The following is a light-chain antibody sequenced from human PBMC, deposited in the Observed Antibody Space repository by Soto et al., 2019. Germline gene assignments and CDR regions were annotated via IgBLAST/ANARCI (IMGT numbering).Light chain of an antibody. Sequence: QSVLTQPPSVSAAPGQKVTISCSGSSSNIGNNYVSWYQQLPGTAPKLLIYENNKRPSGMPYRFSGSKSGTSATLGITGLQTGDEADYYCGTWDSSLSAYVFGTGTKVTVL. CDR1: SSNIGNNY. CDR2: ENN. J-gene: IGLJ1*01. V-gene: IGLV1-51*02. CDR3: GTWDSSLSAYV.